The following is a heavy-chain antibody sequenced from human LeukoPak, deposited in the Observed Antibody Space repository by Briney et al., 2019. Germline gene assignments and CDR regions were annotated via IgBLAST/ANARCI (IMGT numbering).Heavy chain of an antibody. CDR2: IKQDGSEK. CDR3: ARDPYSGSYGSTYYYFMDV. Sequence: GSLRLSCVASGFTFSSRDWMTWVRQAPGKGLEWVANIKQDGSEKNYVDSVKGRFTISRDNAKNSVDLQMDSLTAEDTAVYYCARDPYSGSYGSTYYYFMDVWGKGTTVTISS. J-gene: IGHJ6*03. V-gene: IGHV3-7*01. D-gene: IGHD1-26*01. CDR1: GFTFSSRDW.